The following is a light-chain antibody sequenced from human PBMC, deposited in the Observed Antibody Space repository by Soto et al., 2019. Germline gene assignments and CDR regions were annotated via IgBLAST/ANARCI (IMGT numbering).Light chain of an antibody. Sequence: SALTQPPSASGSPGQSVTISCTGTSSDVGGYDYVSWYKQQPGKAPKLMIYDVSNRPSGVPNRFSGSKSGNTASLTISGLQAEDEADYYCCSYTTSNTRQIVFGTGTKVTVL. V-gene: IGLV2-14*01. CDR1: SSDVGGYDY. CDR3: CSYTTSNTRQIV. J-gene: IGLJ1*01. CDR2: DVS.